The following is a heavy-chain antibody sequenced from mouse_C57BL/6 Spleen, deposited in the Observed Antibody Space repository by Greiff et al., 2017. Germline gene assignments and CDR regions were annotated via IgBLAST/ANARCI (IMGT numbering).Heavy chain of an antibody. D-gene: IGHD2-4*01. J-gene: IGHJ1*03. CDR2: INPSSGYT. Sequence: QVQLKQSGAELAKPGASVKLSCKASGYTFTSYWMHWVKQRPGQGLEWIGYINPSSGYTKYNQKFKDKATLTADKSSSTAYMQLSSLTYEDSAVYYCARSDYSWYVDVWGTGTTVTVSS. CDR1: GYTFTSYW. CDR3: ARSDYSWYVDV. V-gene: IGHV1-7*01.